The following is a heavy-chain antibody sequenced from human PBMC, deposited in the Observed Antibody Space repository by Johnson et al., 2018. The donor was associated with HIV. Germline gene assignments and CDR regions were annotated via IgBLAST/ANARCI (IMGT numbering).Heavy chain of an antibody. D-gene: IGHD5-18*01. CDR1: GFTFSSFA. J-gene: IGHJ3*02. Sequence: QVQLVESGGGVVQPGRSLRLSCAASGFTFSSFAMHWVRQAPGKGLEWVAFISYDGTNKYFTDSVKGRFTISRDNAKKSLYLQMNSLRAEDTALYYCLRCVGVYGYDECDAFDIWGQGTMVIVSS. CDR2: ISYDGTNK. V-gene: IGHV3-30*19. CDR3: LRCVGVYGYDECDAFDI.